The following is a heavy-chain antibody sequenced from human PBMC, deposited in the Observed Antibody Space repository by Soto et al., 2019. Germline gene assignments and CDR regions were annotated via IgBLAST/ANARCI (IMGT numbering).Heavy chain of an antibody. CDR2: IRSKANSYAT. V-gene: IGHV3-73*01. J-gene: IGHJ5*02. D-gene: IGHD3-9*01. CDR1: GFTFSGSA. CDR3: TLQGGYYDILTGYYKS. Sequence: PGGSLRLSCAASGFTFSGSAMHWVRQASGKGLEWVGRIRSKANSYATAYAASVKGRFTISRDDSKNPAYLQMNSLKTEDTAVYYCTLQGGYYDILTGYYKSWGQGTLVTVSS.